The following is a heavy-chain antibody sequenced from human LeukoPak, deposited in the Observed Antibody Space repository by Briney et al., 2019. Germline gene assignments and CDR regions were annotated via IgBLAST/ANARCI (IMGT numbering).Heavy chain of an antibody. CDR2: IDPDGSHQ. V-gene: IGHV3-7*01. J-gene: IGHJ4*02. CDR1: GFTFSSYW. D-gene: IGHD2-15*01. Sequence: GGSLRLSCVASGFTFSSYWATWVRQAPGKGLEWVANIDPDGSHQYYVDSVKGRFTISKDNAKNSLYLQMNSLRAEDTAVYYCARDGGRREDYWGQGALVAVSS. CDR3: ARDGGRREDY.